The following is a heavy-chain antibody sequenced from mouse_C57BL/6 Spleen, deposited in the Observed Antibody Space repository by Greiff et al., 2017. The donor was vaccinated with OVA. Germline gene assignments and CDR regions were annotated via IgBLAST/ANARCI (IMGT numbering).Heavy chain of an antibody. V-gene: IGHV1-22*01. J-gene: IGHJ2*01. CDR2: INPNNGGT. Sequence: VQLKQSGPELVKPGASVKMSCKASGYTFTDYNMHWVKQSHGKSLEWIGYINPNNGGTSYNQKFKGKATLTVNKSSSTAYMELRSLTSEDSAVYYCARFTIYYGYDLDYWGQGTTLTVSS. CDR3: ARFTIYYGYDLDY. CDR1: GYTFTDYN. D-gene: IGHD2-2*01.